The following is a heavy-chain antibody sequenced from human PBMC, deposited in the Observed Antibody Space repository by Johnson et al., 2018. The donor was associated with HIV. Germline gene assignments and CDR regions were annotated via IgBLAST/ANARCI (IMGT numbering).Heavy chain of an antibody. CDR3: AKRATVVSGSPSDAFDI. CDR1: GFTFSSYW. V-gene: IGHV3-7*01. J-gene: IGHJ3*02. CDR2: IKQDGSEK. D-gene: IGHD4-23*01. Sequence: MQLVESGGGVVQPGRSLRLSCAASGFTFSSYWMSWVRQAPGKGLEWVANIKQDGSEKYYVDSVKGRFTISRDNAKNHLYLQMNSLRAEDTAVYYCAKRATVVSGSPSDAFDIWCQGTMVTVSS.